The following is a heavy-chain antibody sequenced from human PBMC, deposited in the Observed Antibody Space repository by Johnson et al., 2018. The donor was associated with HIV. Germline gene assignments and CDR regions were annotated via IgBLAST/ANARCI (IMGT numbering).Heavy chain of an antibody. CDR1: GFTFSSYG. Sequence: VHLVESGGGVVQPGGSLRLSCAASGFTFSSYGMHWVRQAPGKGLEWVTFIHYDGSDKYYADSVKGRFTISRDNSKNTLYLQMNSLRTEDTAVYYCAKNREYTSGFDAFDIWGRGTMITVSS. J-gene: IGHJ3*02. V-gene: IGHV3-30*02. D-gene: IGHD5-18*01. CDR3: AKNREYTSGFDAFDI. CDR2: IHYDGSDK.